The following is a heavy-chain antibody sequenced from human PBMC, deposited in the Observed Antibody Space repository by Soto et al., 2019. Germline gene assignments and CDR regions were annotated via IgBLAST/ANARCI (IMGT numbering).Heavy chain of an antibody. CDR2: INSDGSST. CDR3: AKDVHSLAFDY. Sequence: PGGSLRLSCAASGFTFSSYWMHWVRQAPGKGLVWVSRINSDGSSTSYADSVKGRFTISRDNAKNTLYLQMNSLRAEDTAVYYCAKDVHSLAFDYWGQGTLVTVSS. V-gene: IGHV3-74*01. D-gene: IGHD5-18*01. J-gene: IGHJ4*02. CDR1: GFTFSSYW.